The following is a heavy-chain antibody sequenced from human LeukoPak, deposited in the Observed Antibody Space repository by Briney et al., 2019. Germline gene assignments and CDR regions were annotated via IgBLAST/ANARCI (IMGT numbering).Heavy chain of an antibody. V-gene: IGHV1-2*02. D-gene: IGHD6-19*01. Sequence: ASVKVSCKASGYTFTDYYMHWVRQAPGQGLEWMGWINPNSGGTNYAEKFQGRVTMTRDTSITTAYMELSSLRSDDTAMYYCVTLRRSGWYIGDWGQGTMVTVSS. J-gene: IGHJ3*01. CDR2: INPNSGGT. CDR1: GYTFTDYY. CDR3: VTLRRSGWYIGD.